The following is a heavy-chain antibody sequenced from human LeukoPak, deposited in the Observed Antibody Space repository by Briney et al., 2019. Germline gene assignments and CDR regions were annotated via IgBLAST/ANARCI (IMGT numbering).Heavy chain of an antibody. Sequence: PGGSLRLSCAASGFTFSSYAMSWARQAPGKGLEWVSAISDSGGSTYYADSVKGRFTISRDNSKNTLHLQVNSLRDEDTAVYYCAKDRGRTPDGFDIWGQGTKVTVSS. CDR1: GFTFSSYA. CDR2: ISDSGGST. V-gene: IGHV3-23*01. CDR3: AKDRGRTPDGFDI. J-gene: IGHJ3*02. D-gene: IGHD3-10*01.